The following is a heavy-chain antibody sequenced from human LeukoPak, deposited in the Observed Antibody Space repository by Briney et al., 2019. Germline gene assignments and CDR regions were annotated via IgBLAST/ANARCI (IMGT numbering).Heavy chain of an antibody. J-gene: IGHJ5*02. V-gene: IGHV3-48*02. CDR2: IDSRSSTI. CDR1: GFVFSDES. CDR3: ASLGFCSRATCVDQ. Sequence: GGSLRLSCAASGFVFSDESMNWVRQAPGKGLEWISYIDSRSSTIYYADSVKGRFTSSRDNAKNSLYLQMNSLRDEDTAVYYCASLGFCSRATCVDQWGQGTLVTVSS. D-gene: IGHD2-2*01.